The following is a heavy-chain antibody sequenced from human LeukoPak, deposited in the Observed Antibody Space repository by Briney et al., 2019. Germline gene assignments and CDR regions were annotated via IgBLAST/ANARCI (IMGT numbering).Heavy chain of an antibody. Sequence: GGSLRLSCAASGFTFSTYAMSWVRQAPGRGLEWVSSIGASGGDTYYADSVKGRFTISRDNAKNSMYLQMNSLRAEDTAVYYCARSSRVDANDAFDIWGQGTMVTVSP. D-gene: IGHD2-15*01. CDR3: ARSSRVDANDAFDI. CDR2: IGASGGDT. V-gene: IGHV3-23*01. CDR1: GFTFSTYA. J-gene: IGHJ3*02.